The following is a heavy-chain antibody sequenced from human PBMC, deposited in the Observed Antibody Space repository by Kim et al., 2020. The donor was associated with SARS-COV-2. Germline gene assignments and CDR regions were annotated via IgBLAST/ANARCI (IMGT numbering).Heavy chain of an antibody. CDR1: GFTFSSYW. J-gene: IGHJ4*02. CDR3: MKDYRGD. V-gene: IGHV3-7*04. CDR2: IKDDGSER. Sequence: GVSLRLSCAASGFTFSSYWMSWVRQAPGKGPEWVANIKDDGSERNYVDSVKGRFTISRDNTKNSLYLQMNSLRAEDAAVYYCMKDYRGDWGQGTLVTVS. D-gene: IGHD5-12*01.